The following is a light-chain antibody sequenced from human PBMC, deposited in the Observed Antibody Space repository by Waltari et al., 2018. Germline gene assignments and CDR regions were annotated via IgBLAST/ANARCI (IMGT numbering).Light chain of an antibody. Sequence: QSALTQPASVSASPGQSITLSCTGTSSDIGTYNFVSWYQHHPGKVPNVLIYEVTNRPSGVSNRFSGSKSGYTASLTISGLQAEDEADYYCCSYAGDALWVFGGGTKLTVL. CDR1: SSDIGTYNF. V-gene: IGLV2-23*02. CDR3: CSYAGDALWV. CDR2: EVT. J-gene: IGLJ3*02.